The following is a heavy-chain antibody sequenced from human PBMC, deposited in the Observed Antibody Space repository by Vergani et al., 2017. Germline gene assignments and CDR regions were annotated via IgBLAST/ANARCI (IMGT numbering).Heavy chain of an antibody. J-gene: IGHJ4*02. D-gene: IGHD3-3*01. Sequence: QVQLVQSGAEVKKPGASVKVSCKASGYTFTSYGISWVRQAPGQGLEWMGWISAYNGNTNYAQKLQGRVTMTTDTSTSTAYMELRSLRSDDPAVYYCARDTPYRGDCWSGYLGALIDYWGQGTLVTVSS. CDR3: ARDTPYRGDCWSGYLGALIDY. V-gene: IGHV1-18*01. CDR2: ISAYNGNT. CDR1: GYTFTSYG.